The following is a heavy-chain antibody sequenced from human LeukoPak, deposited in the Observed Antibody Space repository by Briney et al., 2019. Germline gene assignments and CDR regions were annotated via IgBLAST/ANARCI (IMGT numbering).Heavy chain of an antibody. J-gene: IGHJ3*02. Sequence: GGSLRLSCAASGFTFSSYSMNWVRQAPGKGLEWVSSISSSSSYIYYADSVKGRFTISRDNAKNSLYLQMNSLRAEDTAVYYCAIYCSSTSRYDAFDIWGQGTMVTVSS. D-gene: IGHD2-2*01. CDR3: AIYCSSTSRYDAFDI. V-gene: IGHV3-21*01. CDR2: ISSSSSYI. CDR1: GFTFSSYS.